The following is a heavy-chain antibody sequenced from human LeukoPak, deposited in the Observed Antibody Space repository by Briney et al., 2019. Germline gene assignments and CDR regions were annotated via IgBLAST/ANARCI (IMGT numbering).Heavy chain of an antibody. J-gene: IGHJ4*02. Sequence: TGGSLRLSCAASGFTFSSYAMSWVRQAPGKGLEWVSAISGSGGSTYYADSVKGRFTISRDNSKNTLYLQMNSLRAEDTAVYYCAKDRRYGDYSADWGQGTLVTVSS. V-gene: IGHV3-23*01. CDR1: GFTFSSYA. CDR2: ISGSGGST. CDR3: AKDRRYGDYSAD. D-gene: IGHD4-17*01.